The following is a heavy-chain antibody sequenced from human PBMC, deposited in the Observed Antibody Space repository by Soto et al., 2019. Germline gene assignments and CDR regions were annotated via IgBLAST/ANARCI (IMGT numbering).Heavy chain of an antibody. CDR1: GFTFSSYG. V-gene: IGHV3-30*18. J-gene: IGHJ6*02. D-gene: IGHD2-15*01. CDR3: AKAECSGGSCYHLTYYYYGMDV. Sequence: QVQLVESGGGVVQPGRSLRLSCAASGFTFSSYGMHWVRQAPGKGLEWVAVISYDGSNKYYADSVKGRFTISRDNSKNTLYLQMNSLRAEDTAVYYCAKAECSGGSCYHLTYYYYGMDVWGQGTTVTVSS. CDR2: ISYDGSNK.